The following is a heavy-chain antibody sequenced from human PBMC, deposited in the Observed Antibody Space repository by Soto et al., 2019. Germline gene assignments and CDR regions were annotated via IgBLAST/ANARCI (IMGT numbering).Heavy chain of an antibody. V-gene: IGHV5-51*01. D-gene: IGHD6-6*01. Sequence: PGESLKISCKGSGYTFTSYWIGWVRQMPGKGLEWMGIIYPGDSDTRYSPSFQGQVTISADKSISTAYLQWSSLEASDTAISYCGRHLYSSSPLDYWGQGTLVTVSS. CDR1: GYTFTSYW. CDR3: GRHLYSSSPLDY. CDR2: IYPGDSDT. J-gene: IGHJ4*02.